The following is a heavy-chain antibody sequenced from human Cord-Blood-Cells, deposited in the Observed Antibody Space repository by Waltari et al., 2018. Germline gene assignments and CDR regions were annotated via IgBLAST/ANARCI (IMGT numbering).Heavy chain of an antibody. CDR3: ARGVVSGSYWFDP. V-gene: IGHV1-2*02. CDR1: GYTFTGYY. Sequence: QVQLVQSGAEVKKPGASVKVSCKASGYTFTGYYMHWVRQAPGQGLEWMGWINPNMGGTNYAQKFQGRVTMTRETSISTAYMELSRLRSDDTAVYYCARGVVSGSYWFDPWGQGTLVTVSS. CDR2: INPNMGGT. J-gene: IGHJ5*02. D-gene: IGHD1-26*01.